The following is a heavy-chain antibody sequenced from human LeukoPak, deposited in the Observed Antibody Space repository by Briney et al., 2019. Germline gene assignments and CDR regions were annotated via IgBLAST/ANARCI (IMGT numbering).Heavy chain of an antibody. CDR1: GGSISSYY. D-gene: IGHD3-22*01. J-gene: IGHJ4*02. CDR2: IYYSGST. Sequence: PSETLSLTCTVSGGSISSYYWSWIRQPPGKGLEWIGYIYYSGSTNYNPSLKSRVTISVDTSKNQFSLKLSSVTAADTAVYYCARGSYYYDSSGYWRDYWGQGTLVTVSS. CDR3: ARGSYYYDSSGYWRDY. V-gene: IGHV4-59*01.